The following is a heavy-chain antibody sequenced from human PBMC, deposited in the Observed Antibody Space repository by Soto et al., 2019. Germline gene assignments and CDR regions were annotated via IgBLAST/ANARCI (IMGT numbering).Heavy chain of an antibody. D-gene: IGHD5-12*01. CDR2: IYYSGST. CDR3: ARPAYSSYDQNFDY. Sequence: SETLSLTCTVSGGSISSSSYYWGWIRQPPGKGLEWIGSIYYSGSTYYNPSLKSRVTISVDTSKNQFSLKLSSVTAADTAVYYCARPAYSSYDQNFDYWGQGTLVTVSS. CDR1: GGSISSSSYY. J-gene: IGHJ4*02. V-gene: IGHV4-39*01.